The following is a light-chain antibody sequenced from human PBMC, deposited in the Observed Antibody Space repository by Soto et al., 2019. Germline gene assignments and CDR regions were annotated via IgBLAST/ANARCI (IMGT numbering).Light chain of an antibody. CDR3: SVWYDSMSTWV. CDR2: RID. J-gene: IGLJ3*02. CDR1: SSNIGSHY. V-gene: IGLV1-47*03. Sequence: QSVLTQPPSASGTPGQRVTISCSGSSSNIGSHYVFWCQQLPGTAPQLLLYRIDQRPSGVPDRFSGSKSGTSATLAISVICAADEADDYCSVWYDSMSTWVFGGGTKLTVL.